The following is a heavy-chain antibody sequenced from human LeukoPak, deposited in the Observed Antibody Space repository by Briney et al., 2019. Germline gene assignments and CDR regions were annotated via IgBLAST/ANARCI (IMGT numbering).Heavy chain of an antibody. CDR3: ARDALWFGVYYYYMDV. CDR1: GFTFSSYA. CDR2: ISGSGGST. V-gene: IGHV3-23*01. D-gene: IGHD3-10*01. J-gene: IGHJ6*03. Sequence: GGSLRLSCAASGFTFSSYAMSWVRQAPGKGLEWVSAISGSGGSTYYADSVKGRFTISRDNAKNSLYLQMNSLRAEDTAVYYCARDALWFGVYYYYMDVWGKGTTVTVSS.